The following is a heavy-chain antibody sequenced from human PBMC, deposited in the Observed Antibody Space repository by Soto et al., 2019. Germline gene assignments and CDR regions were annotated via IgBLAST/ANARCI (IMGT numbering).Heavy chain of an antibody. Sequence: QVQLVESGGGVVQPGRSLRLSCAAPGFSFSSHAMHWVRQAPGKGLGWVAVISYDGTNKNYADSVKGRFTISRDNSKNTMSLQMNSLRPEDTAVYYCAKDRLWLATGDYYFGLDVWGQGTKVTISS. V-gene: IGHV3-30*18. J-gene: IGHJ6*02. CDR3: AKDRLWLATGDYYFGLDV. D-gene: IGHD6-19*01. CDR2: ISYDGTNK. CDR1: GFSFSSHA.